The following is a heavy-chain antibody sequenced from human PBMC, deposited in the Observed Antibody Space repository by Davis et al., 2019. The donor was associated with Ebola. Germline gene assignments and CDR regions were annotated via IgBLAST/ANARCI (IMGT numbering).Heavy chain of an antibody. Sequence: SGPTLLQPPQTLTFTCTDPVFSLITNEFGLIGIHQHPGVSLECLALIYCYDDKYYSPSLKTRLTITRDTSNNQVVLTVTNVDPVDAATYYCAHRVLSDKFPAAFDFWGQGTAVTVSS. CDR3: AHRVLSDKFPAAFDF. V-gene: IGHV2-5*01. D-gene: IGHD2-21*01. CDR1: VFSLITNEFG. J-gene: IGHJ3*01. CDR2: IYCYDDK.